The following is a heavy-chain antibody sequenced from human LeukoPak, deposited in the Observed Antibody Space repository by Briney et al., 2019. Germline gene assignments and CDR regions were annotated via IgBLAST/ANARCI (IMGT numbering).Heavy chain of an antibody. CDR3: ARGGSSGFYNHFDS. CDR2: ISGSGGTT. CDR1: ALNFSSYA. J-gene: IGHJ4*02. V-gene: IGHV3-23*01. D-gene: IGHD3-22*01. Sequence: GGSLRLSCATSALNFSSYAMSWVRQAPGKGLEWVSTISGSGGTTYYADSVKGRVTISRDNSKNTLYLQMKSLRAEDTAVYYCARGGSSGFYNHFDSWGQGTLVTVSS.